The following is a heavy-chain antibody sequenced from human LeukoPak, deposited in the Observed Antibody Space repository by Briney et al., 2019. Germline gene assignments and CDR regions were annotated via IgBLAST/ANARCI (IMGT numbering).Heavy chain of an antibody. J-gene: IGHJ4*02. D-gene: IGHD1-1*01. CDR2: IYHSGST. CDR1: GYSISSGYY. CDR3: ARQENWNDPGLLAY. V-gene: IGHV4-38-2*02. Sequence: PSETLSLTCTVSGYSISSGYYWGWIRQPPGKGLEWIGSIYHSGSTYYNPSLKSRVTISVDTSKNQFSLKLSSVTAADTAVYYCARQENWNDPGLLAYWGQGTLVTVSS.